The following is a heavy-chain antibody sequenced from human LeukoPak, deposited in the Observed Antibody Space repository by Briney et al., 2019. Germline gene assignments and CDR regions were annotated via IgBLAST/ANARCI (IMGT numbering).Heavy chain of an antibody. Sequence: HAGGSLRLSCAASGFTFSSYAMHWVRQAPAGKGLEGVAVISYDGSNKFYADSVKGRFTISRDNSKNTLYLQMNSLRAEDTAVYYCAKPWGSYYSDAFDIWGQGTMVTVSS. CDR3: AKPWGSYYSDAFDI. V-gene: IGHV3-30*18. CDR2: ISYDGSNK. J-gene: IGHJ3*02. CDR1: GFTFSSYA. D-gene: IGHD3-16*01.